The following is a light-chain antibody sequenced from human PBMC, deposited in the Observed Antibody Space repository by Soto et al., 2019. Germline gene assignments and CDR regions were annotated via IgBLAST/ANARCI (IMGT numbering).Light chain of an antibody. V-gene: IGKV1-39*01. Sequence: DIQMTQARSSLPASVGDRVTIPSRAAESISRHLNWYQQKPGRAPDLLIYAASTLQNGVPSRFTGSGSGTEFTLTITGLQLEDFATYYCQQDYSTLATFGQGTRLEIK. J-gene: IGKJ5*01. CDR3: QQDYSTLAT. CDR1: ESISRH. CDR2: AAS.